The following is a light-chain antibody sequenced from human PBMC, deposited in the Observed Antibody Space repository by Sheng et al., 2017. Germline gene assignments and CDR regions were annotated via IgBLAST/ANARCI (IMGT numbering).Light chain of an antibody. CDR2: GAS. Sequence: EVVLTQSPATLSLSPGERATLSCRASQSVSSSYLAWYQQKPGQAPRLLIYGASSRATGIPDRFSGSGSGTDFTLTISSVEPEDFAVYFCQQRTSWPPAPTFGGGTKVEIK. V-gene: IGKV3D-20*02. J-gene: IGKJ4*01. CDR1: QSVSSSY. CDR3: QQRTSWPPAPT.